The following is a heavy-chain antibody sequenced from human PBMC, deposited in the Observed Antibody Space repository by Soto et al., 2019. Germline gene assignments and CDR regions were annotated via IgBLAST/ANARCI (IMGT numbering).Heavy chain of an antibody. Sequence: GESLKISCKGSGYTFTDYWIGWVRQLPGKGLEWMGTIYPGDSDTRYSPSFQGHVTISADKSITTAYLQWSSLEASDTAIYYCARAPSHGWYQHFDFWGQGTLVTVSS. CDR1: GYTFTDYW. V-gene: IGHV5-51*01. CDR3: ARAPSHGWYQHFDF. D-gene: IGHD6-19*01. CDR2: IYPGDSDT. J-gene: IGHJ4*02.